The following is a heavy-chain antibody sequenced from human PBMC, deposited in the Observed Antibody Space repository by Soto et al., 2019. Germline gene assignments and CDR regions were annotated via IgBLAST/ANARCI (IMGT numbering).Heavy chain of an antibody. CDR2: IYWDDDK. V-gene: IGHV2-5*02. D-gene: IGHD3-3*01. CDR3: AHRILRTVFGLVTTTAIYFDF. CDR1: GFSLTTSGVG. J-gene: IGHJ4*02. Sequence: QITLNESGPTVVKPAETLTLTCTFSGFSLTTSGVGVGWIRQSPGKAPVWLALIYWDDDKRYSASLKSRLTITNETSKNQVVLTMASVDPADTATYYCAHRILRTVFGLVTTTAIYFDFWGQGTPVVVSS.